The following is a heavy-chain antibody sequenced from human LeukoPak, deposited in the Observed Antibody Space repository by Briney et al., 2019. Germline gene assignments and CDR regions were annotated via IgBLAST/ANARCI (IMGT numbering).Heavy chain of an antibody. CDR3: AKDKYSSGWWAMDY. Sequence: GRSLRLSCAASGFTFSSYGMHWARQAPGKGLEWVAVISYDGSNKYYADSVKGRFTISRDNSKNTLYLQMNSLRAEDTAVYYCAKDKYSSGWWAMDYWGQGTLVTVSS. CDR2: ISYDGSNK. V-gene: IGHV3-30*18. D-gene: IGHD6-19*01. CDR1: GFTFSSYG. J-gene: IGHJ4*02.